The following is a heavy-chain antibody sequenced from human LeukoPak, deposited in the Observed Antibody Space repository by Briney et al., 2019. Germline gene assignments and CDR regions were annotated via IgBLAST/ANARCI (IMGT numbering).Heavy chain of an antibody. V-gene: IGHV3-23*01. CDR2: ISGSGGST. CDR3: AKISRSSWTQYYFDY. CDR1: GFTFSSYA. D-gene: IGHD6-13*01. Sequence: PGVSLRLSCAASGFTFSSYAMSWVRQAPGKGLEWVSAISGSGGSTYYADSVKGRFTISRDNSKNTLYLQMNSLRAEDTAVYYCAKISRSSWTQYYFDYWGQATLVTVSS. J-gene: IGHJ4*02.